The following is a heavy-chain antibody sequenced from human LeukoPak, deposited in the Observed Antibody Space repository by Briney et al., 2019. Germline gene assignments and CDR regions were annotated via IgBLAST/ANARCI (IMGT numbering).Heavy chain of an antibody. Sequence: PGGSLRLSCAASGFIFSDYYMSWIRQAPGKGLEWISYISGSSRIYTNYADSVKSRFTISRDNAKNSLYLQMNSLRAEDTAVYYCARVGNSGSYFSPFDYWGQGTLVTVSS. V-gene: IGHV3-11*06. CDR2: ISGSSRIYT. CDR1: GFIFSDYY. CDR3: ARVGNSGSYFSPFDY. D-gene: IGHD1-26*01. J-gene: IGHJ4*02.